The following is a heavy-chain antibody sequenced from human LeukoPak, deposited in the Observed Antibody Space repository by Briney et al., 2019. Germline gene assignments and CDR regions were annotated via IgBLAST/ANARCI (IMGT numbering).Heavy chain of an antibody. D-gene: IGHD5-12*01. V-gene: IGHV1-8*01. CDR2: MNPNSGNT. CDR3: ARGYSGYQNYYYGMDV. CDR1: GYTFTSYD. J-gene: IGHJ6*02. Sequence: ASVKVSCKASGYTFTSYDINWVRQATGQGLEWMGWMNPNSGNTGYAQKFQGRVTMTRNTSISTAYMELSSLRSEDTAVYYCARGYSGYQNYYYGMDVWGQGTTVTVSS.